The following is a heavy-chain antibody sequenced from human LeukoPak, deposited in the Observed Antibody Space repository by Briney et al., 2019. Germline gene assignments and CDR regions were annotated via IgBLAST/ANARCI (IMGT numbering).Heavy chain of an antibody. D-gene: IGHD5-24*01. CDR1: GGSFSGYY. Sequence: PSETLSLTCAVYGGSFSGYYWSWIRQPPGKGLEWIGEINHSGSTNYNPSLKSRVTISVDTSKNQFSLKLSSVTAADTAVYYCARGGGRRDGYNLNYWGQGTLVTVSS. CDR3: ARGGGRRDGYNLNY. J-gene: IGHJ4*02. CDR2: INHSGST. V-gene: IGHV4-34*01.